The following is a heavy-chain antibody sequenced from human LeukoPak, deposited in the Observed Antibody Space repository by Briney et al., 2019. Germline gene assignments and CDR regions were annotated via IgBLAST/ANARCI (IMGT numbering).Heavy chain of an antibody. D-gene: IGHD3-22*01. J-gene: IGHJ4*02. CDR3: ARVPYYDSSDY. Sequence: SETLSLTCTVSGGSISSYYWSWIRQPPGKGLEWIGYIYYSGSTNYNPSLKSRVTISVDTSKNQFSLKLSSVTAADTAVYYCARVPYYDSSDYWGQGTLVTVSS. CDR2: IYYSGST. V-gene: IGHV4-59*12. CDR1: GGSISSYY.